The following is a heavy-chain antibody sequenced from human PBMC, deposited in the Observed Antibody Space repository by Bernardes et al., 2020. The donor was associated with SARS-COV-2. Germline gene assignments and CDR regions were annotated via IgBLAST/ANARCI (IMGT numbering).Heavy chain of an antibody. V-gene: IGHV2-70*17. CDR2: IDWDDDK. CDR3: ARATQSRDYFFDP. D-gene: IGHD4-17*01. Sequence: SGPTLVKPTQTLTLTCTFSGFSLRTSGMSVSWIRQPPGKALEWLARIDWDDDKFYSTSLKTRLTISKDTFKNRVVLTMANMDPVDTATYYCARATQSRDYFFDPWGQGTLVTVSS. CDR1: GFSLRTSGMS. J-gene: IGHJ5*02.